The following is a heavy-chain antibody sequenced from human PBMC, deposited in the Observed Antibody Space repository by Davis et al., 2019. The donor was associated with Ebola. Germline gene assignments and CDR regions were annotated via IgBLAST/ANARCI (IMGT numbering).Heavy chain of an antibody. CDR1: GFTFSASW. CDR3: ARDPDYGAIDI. V-gene: IGHV3-7*03. CDR2: INPDGSNT. Sequence: GESLKISCAASGFTFSASWMAWARQAPGKGLEWVANINPDGSNTYYMNSVRGRFTISRDNAKSSLYLQMNSLRAEDTAVFYCARDPDYGAIDIWGHGTLVTVSS. J-gene: IGHJ3*02. D-gene: IGHD4/OR15-4a*01.